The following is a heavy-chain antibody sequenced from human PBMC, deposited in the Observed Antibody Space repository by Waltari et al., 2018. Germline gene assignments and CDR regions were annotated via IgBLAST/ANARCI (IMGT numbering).Heavy chain of an antibody. J-gene: IGHJ3*02. CDR2: ISHSGST. V-gene: IGHV4-34*01. CDR1: GGSFSGYY. Sequence: QVQLQQWGAGLLKPSETLSLTCAVYGGSFSGYYWSWMRQPPGYGLEVIGEISHSGSTNYIPSLKSLVTISVDTSKNQFSLKLSSVTAADTAVYYCARGGDAVTTAFDIWGQGTMVTVSS. D-gene: IGHD4-17*01. CDR3: ARGGDAVTTAFDI.